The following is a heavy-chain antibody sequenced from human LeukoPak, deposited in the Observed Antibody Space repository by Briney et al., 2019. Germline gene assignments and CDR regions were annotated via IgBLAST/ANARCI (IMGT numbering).Heavy chain of an antibody. CDR2: IIPIFVTA. D-gene: IGHD5-12*01. Sequence: GASVNVSCKSSGGTFGSYAISWVRQAPGQGLEWMGGIIPIFVTANYAQKFQGRVTITADESTSTAYMELSSLRSEDTAVYYCARDRSGYDFLWYFDYWGQGTLVTVSS. V-gene: IGHV1-69*13. J-gene: IGHJ4*02. CDR3: ARDRSGYDFLWYFDY. CDR1: GGTFGSYA.